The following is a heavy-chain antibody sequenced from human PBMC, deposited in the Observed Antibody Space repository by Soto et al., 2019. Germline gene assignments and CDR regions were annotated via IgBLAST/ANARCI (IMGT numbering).Heavy chain of an antibody. CDR1: GFTFSSYA. Sequence: GGSLRLSCAASGFTFSSYAMNWVRQTPGKGLEWVSCIGSRGDDIYYIDSVKGRFTISRDNSKSTLYLHMTSLSAEDTAIYYCANAWRGGYYAMAVWGQGTSVTVFS. CDR2: IGSRGDDI. J-gene: IGHJ6*02. V-gene: IGHV3-23*01. CDR3: ANAWRGGYYAMAV. D-gene: IGHD1-1*01.